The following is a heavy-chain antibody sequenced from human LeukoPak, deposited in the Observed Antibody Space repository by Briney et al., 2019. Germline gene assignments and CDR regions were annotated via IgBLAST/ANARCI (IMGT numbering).Heavy chain of an antibody. Sequence: PGGSLRLSCAASGFTFTNYWMSWVRQAPGKGLEWVANIKQDGSEKYYVDSVKGRFTISRDNAKNSLYLQMNSLRAEDTAVYYCARDKWELVLWGQGTLVTVSS. V-gene: IGHV3-7*01. CDR3: ARDKWELVL. CDR1: GFTFTNYW. CDR2: IKQDGSEK. D-gene: IGHD1-26*01. J-gene: IGHJ4*02.